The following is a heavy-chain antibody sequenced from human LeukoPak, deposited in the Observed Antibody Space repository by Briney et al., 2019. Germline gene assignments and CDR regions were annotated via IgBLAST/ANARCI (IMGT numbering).Heavy chain of an antibody. CDR3: ARRKKPRLGYYYYMDV. Sequence: SETLSLTCAVYGGSFSGYYWSWIRQPPGKGLEWIGEINHSGSTNYNPSLKSRATISVDTSKNQFSLKLSSVTAADTAVYYCARRKKPRLGYYYYMDVWGKGTTVTISS. CDR2: INHSGST. J-gene: IGHJ6*03. V-gene: IGHV4-34*01. CDR1: GGSFSGYY.